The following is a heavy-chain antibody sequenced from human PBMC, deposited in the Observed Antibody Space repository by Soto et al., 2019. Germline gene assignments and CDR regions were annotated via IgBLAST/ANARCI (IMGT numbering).Heavy chain of an antibody. CDR2: IYWDDDK. Sequence: QITLKESGPTLVKPTQTLTLTCTFSGFSLSTTGVGVGWIRQPPGKALEWLALIYWDDDKRYNPSLNSRLTITNDTSKTQLVLAMTNMDPVDTATYYCVQSRCGGDCLQSYSSHSYYGLDVWGQGTTVTVSS. CDR3: VQSRCGGDCLQSYSSHSYYGLDV. V-gene: IGHV2-5*02. CDR1: GFSLSTTGVG. D-gene: IGHD2-21*02. J-gene: IGHJ6*02.